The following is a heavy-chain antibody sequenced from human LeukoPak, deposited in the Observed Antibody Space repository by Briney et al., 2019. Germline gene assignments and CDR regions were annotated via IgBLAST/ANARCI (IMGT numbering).Heavy chain of an antibody. CDR2: ISYDGSNK. CDR1: GFTFSSYG. Sequence: PGRSLRLSCAASGFTFSSYGMHWVRQAPGKGLEWVAVISYDGSNKYYADSVKGRFTISRDNSKNTLYLQMNSLRAEDTAVYYCAKAYCGGDCYTKSWGQGTLVTVSS. D-gene: IGHD2-21*02. J-gene: IGHJ5*02. V-gene: IGHV3-30*18. CDR3: AKAYCGGDCYTKS.